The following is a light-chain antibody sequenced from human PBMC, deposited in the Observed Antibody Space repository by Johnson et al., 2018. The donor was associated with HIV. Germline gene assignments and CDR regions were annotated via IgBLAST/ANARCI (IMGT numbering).Light chain of an antibody. V-gene: IGLV1-51*01. CDR1: SSNIGNNY. CDR3: GTWDSSLRVGF. J-gene: IGLJ1*01. CDR2: DNN. Sequence: QSVLTQPPSVSAAPGQKVTISCSGSSSNIGNNYVSWYQQLPGRAPKLLIYDNNKRPSGIPDRFSGSKSGTSATLGITGLQTRDEADYYCGTWDSSLRVGFFGTGTKVTGL.